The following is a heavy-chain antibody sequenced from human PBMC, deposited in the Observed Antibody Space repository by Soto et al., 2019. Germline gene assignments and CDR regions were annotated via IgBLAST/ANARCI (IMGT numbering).Heavy chain of an antibody. CDR2: ISYDGSNK. CDR1: GFTFSSYG. D-gene: IGHD3-22*01. V-gene: IGHV3-30*18. J-gene: IGHJ4*02. Sequence: PVGSLSLSCAASGFTFSSYGMHWVRQAPGKGLEWVAVISYDGSNKYYADSVKGRFTISRDNSKNTLYLQMNSLRAEDTAVYYCAKDSSSAFDYWGQGTMVTVYS. CDR3: AKDSSSAFDY.